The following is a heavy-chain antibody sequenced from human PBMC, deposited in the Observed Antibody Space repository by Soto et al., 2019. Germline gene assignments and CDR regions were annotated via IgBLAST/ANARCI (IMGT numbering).Heavy chain of an antibody. Sequence: EVQLLESGGGLVQPGGSLRLSCAASGFTFNAYAMTWVRQAPGKGLEWVSAIGGSGGNRYYAASVKGRFTISRDNSKDTVDLQMNRLRGEDTAVYYCARVASDYINSVDHWGQGILVTVSS. V-gene: IGHV3-23*01. CDR3: ARVASDYINSVDH. D-gene: IGHD4-4*01. CDR2: IGGSGGNR. CDR1: GFTFNAYA. J-gene: IGHJ4*02.